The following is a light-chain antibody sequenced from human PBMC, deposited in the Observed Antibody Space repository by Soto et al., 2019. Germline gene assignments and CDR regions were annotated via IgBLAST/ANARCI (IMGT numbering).Light chain of an antibody. Sequence: EIVITQSPATLSVTPGERATLSCRASQSVSSNLAWHQQKPGQAPRLLIYGASTRATGIPARFSGSGSGTEFTLTISSLQSEDFAVYSCQQYNDWPPYTFGQGTKLEIK. CDR2: GAS. CDR3: QQYNDWPPYT. V-gene: IGKV3-15*01. J-gene: IGKJ2*01. CDR1: QSVSSN.